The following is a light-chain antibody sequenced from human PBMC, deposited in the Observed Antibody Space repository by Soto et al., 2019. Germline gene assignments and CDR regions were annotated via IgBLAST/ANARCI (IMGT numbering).Light chain of an antibody. J-gene: IGKJ4*01. CDR1: HRVNIY. Sequence: IVMTQSPATLSVAPGEIATLSWRSSHRVNIYLAWYQQKPGQSPRVLIFGASYRATGIPARFSGSGSGTEFNLTISSLQSEDFAVYFCQQYDDWLRLTFGGGTKVDIK. V-gene: IGKV3D-15*01. CDR3: QQYDDWLRLT. CDR2: GAS.